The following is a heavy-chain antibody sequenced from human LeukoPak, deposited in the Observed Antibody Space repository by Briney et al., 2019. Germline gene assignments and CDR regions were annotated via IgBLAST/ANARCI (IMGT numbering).Heavy chain of an antibody. V-gene: IGHV3-74*01. J-gene: IGHJ4*03. Sequence: PGGSLRLSCAGSGFTFSNYWMHWVRQAPGKGLVWVSRIHSDESSTNYADSVKGRFTISRDNAKNSLYLQMNSLRAEDTAVYYCARDFPRYCSSTSCPAHFDYWGQGTTVTVSS. CDR1: GFTFSNYW. D-gene: IGHD2-2*01. CDR3: ARDFPRYCSSTSCPAHFDY. CDR2: IHSDESST.